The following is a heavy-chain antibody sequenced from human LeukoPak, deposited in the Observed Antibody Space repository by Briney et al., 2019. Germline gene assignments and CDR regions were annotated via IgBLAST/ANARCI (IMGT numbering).Heavy chain of an antibody. V-gene: IGHV1-18*01. CDR1: GYTFTSYG. J-gene: IGHJ6*03. CDR3: ARDQEWFGEIGMDV. D-gene: IGHD3-10*01. CDR2: ISAYNGNT. Sequence: GASVKVSCKASGYTFTSYGISWVRQAPGQGLEWMGWISAYNGNTNYAQKLQGRVTMTTDTSKSTAYMELRSLRSDDTAVYYCARDQEWFGEIGMDVWGKGTTVTVSS.